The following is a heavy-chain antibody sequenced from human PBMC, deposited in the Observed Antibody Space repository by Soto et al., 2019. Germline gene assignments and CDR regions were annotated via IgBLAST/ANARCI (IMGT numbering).Heavy chain of an antibody. CDR3: LSSPSVPRVMYFGSWRSLDD. CDR1: GGAVS. J-gene: IGHJ4*02. V-gene: IGHV1-69*01. Sequence: QVQLEQSEIEVKKPGSSVKVPCKVSGGAVSWVRQAPGQGFEWLAGIVPTYRTIKYGQKFPDRLTITADYMSLTRLRPGDTAVYYCLSSPSVPRVMYFGSWRSLDDWGQGTLV. D-gene: IGHD3-10*01. CDR2: IVPTYRTI.